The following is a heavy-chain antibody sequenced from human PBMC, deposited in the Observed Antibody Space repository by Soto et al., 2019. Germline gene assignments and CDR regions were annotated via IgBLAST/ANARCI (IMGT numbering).Heavy chain of an antibody. J-gene: IGHJ6*02. CDR3: ARDGREASGMDV. V-gene: IGHV4-59*11. D-gene: IGHD1-26*01. CDR2: IYYRGST. CDR1: GGSISSHY. Sequence: PXATLSLPCTVSGGSISSHYWSGVRQAPGKGLEWIGHIYYRGSTSYNPSLRSRSTISVDTSNNQFSLKLNSVTTADTAVYYCARDGREASGMDVWGQGTKVTVSS.